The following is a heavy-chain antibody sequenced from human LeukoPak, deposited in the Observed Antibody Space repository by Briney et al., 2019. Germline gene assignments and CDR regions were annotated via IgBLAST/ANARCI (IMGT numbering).Heavy chain of an antibody. CDR3: ARSPDILTGEKFDY. J-gene: IGHJ4*02. CDR1: GYTFTDYY. D-gene: IGHD3-9*01. CDR2: MNPNSGGT. V-gene: IGHV1-2*02. Sequence: ASVKVSCKASGYTFTDYYMHWVRQAPGQGLEWMGWMNPNSGGTNYAQKFQGRVTMTRDTSISTAYMEVSRLRFDDTAVYYCARSPDILTGEKFDYWGQGTLVTVSS.